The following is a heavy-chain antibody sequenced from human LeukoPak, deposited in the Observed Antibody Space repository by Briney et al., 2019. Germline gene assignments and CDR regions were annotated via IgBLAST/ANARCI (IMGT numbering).Heavy chain of an antibody. CDR2: INTNTGNP. CDR3: ARGGYSYGPKMYYYYYGMDV. Sequence: ASVKVSCKASGYTSTSYAMNWVRQAPGQGLEWMGWINTNTGNPTYAQGFTGRFVFSLDTSVSTAYLQISSLKAEDTAVYYCARGGYSYGPKMYYYYYGMDVWGQGTTVTVSS. CDR1: GYTSTSYA. D-gene: IGHD5-18*01. V-gene: IGHV7-4-1*02. J-gene: IGHJ6*02.